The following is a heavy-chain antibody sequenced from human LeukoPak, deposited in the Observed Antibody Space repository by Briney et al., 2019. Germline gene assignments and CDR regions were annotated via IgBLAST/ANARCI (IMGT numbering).Heavy chain of an antibody. Sequence: ASVKVSCKASGYTFTSYYMHWVRQAPGQGLEWMGVINPSGGSTSYAQKFQGRVTMTRDTSTSTVYMELSSLRSEDTAVYYCARESPIYGSGSYYPNWFDPWGQGTLVTVSS. V-gene: IGHV1-46*01. CDR3: ARESPIYGSGSYYPNWFDP. CDR2: INPSGGST. J-gene: IGHJ5*02. D-gene: IGHD3-10*01. CDR1: GYTFTSYY.